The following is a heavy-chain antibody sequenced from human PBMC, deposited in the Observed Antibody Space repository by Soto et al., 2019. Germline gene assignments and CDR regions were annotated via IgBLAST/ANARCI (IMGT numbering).Heavy chain of an antibody. V-gene: IGHV1-8*01. CDR3: ARGKDFWSGYSPYYYMDV. CDR1: GYSIASCD. Sequence: GAPVKPSSEASGYSIASCDSNWVQHATKQGLEWLGWMSPNSGNTGYAQKFQGRVTMTRNTSISTAYMELSSLRSEDTAVYYCARGKDFWSGYSPYYYMDVWGKGTTVSVSS. D-gene: IGHD3-3*01. J-gene: IGHJ6*03. CDR2: MSPNSGNT.